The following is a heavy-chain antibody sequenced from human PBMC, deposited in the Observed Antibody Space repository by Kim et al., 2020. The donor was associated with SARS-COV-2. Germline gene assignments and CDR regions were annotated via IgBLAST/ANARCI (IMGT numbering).Heavy chain of an antibody. V-gene: IGHV4-39*01. CDR2: IYYSGST. CDR1: GGSISSSSYY. J-gene: IGHJ5*02. Sequence: SETLSLTCTVSGGSISSSSYYWGWIRQPPGKGLEWIVSIYYSGSTYYNPSLKSRVTISVDTSKNQFSLKLSSVTAADTAVYYCARSSSWRYNWFDPWGQGTLVTVSS. D-gene: IGHD6-13*01. CDR3: ARSSSWRYNWFDP.